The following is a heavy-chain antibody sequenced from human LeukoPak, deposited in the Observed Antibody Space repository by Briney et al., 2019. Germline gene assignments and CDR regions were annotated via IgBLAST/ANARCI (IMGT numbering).Heavy chain of an antibody. CDR1: GGAFSSYA. D-gene: IGHD1-26*01. V-gene: IGHV1-18*01. CDR3: ARGDWEPGGDAFDI. J-gene: IGHJ3*02. CDR2: ISAYNGNT. Sequence: ASVKVSCKASGGAFSSYAISWVRQAPGQGLEWMGWISAYNGNTNYAQKLQGRVTMTTDTSTSTAYVELRSLRSDDTAVYYCARGDWEPGGDAFDIWSQGTMVTVSS.